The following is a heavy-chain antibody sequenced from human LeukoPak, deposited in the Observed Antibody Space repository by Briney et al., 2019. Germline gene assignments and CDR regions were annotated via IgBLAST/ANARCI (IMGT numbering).Heavy chain of an antibody. V-gene: IGHV1-69*06. CDR3: ARGPLYYDSSGPSAY. D-gene: IGHD3-22*01. CDR2: IIPIFGTA. Sequence: GASVKVSCKASGGTFSSYAISWVRQAPGQGLEWMGGIIPIFGTANYAQKFQGRVTITADKSTSTAYMELSRLRSDDTAVYYCARGPLYYDSSGPSAYWGQGTLVTVSS. J-gene: IGHJ4*02. CDR1: GGTFSSYA.